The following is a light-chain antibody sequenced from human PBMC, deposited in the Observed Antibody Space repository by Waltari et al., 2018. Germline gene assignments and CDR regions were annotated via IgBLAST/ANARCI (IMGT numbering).Light chain of an antibody. Sequence: DIVMTQSPDSLAGSLGERATINFTSSQSVLYSSNNKNYLAWYQQKPGQPPKLLIYWASTRESGVPDRFSGSGSGTDFTLTISSLQAEDVAVYYCQQYYSTPPTFGGGTKVGIK. V-gene: IGKV4-1*01. J-gene: IGKJ4*01. CDR1: QSVLYSSNNKNY. CDR3: QQYYSTPPT. CDR2: WAS.